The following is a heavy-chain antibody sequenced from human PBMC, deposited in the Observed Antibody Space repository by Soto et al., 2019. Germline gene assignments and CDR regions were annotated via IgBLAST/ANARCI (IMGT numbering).Heavy chain of an antibody. CDR3: ARGVAGAGGSYGMDL. Sequence: EVQLVESGGGLVQPGGSLRLSCVASGFTFSSDWMHWVRQAPGKGLVWVSRINSDGSSRSSGDSVKGRFTISRDNAKNTLYLQMNSRRAEDTAVYYCARGVAGAGGSYGMDLWGQGTTGTVSS. CDR2: INSDGSSR. D-gene: IGHD6-13*01. V-gene: IGHV3-74*01. CDR1: GFTFSSDW. J-gene: IGHJ6*02.